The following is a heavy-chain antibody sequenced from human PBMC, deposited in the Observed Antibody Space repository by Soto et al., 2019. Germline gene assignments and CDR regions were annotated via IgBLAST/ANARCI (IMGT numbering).Heavy chain of an antibody. CDR3: ARVRPSYGNWFDP. J-gene: IGHJ5*02. CDR1: GGSISSYY. V-gene: IGHV4-59*01. CDR2: IYYSAST. D-gene: IGHD3-10*01. Sequence: QVQLQESGPGLVKPSETLSLTCTVSGGSISSYYWSWIRQPPGKGLEWIGYIYYSASTNYNPSLKSRVTISVDTSKNQFSLKLSSVTAADTAVYYCARVRPSYGNWFDPWGQGTLVTVSS.